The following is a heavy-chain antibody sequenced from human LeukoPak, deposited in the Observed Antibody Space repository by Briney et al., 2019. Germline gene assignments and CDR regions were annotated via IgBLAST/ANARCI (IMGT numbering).Heavy chain of an antibody. Sequence: PSETLSLTCGVSGGSVTSGGFYWGWLRQPPGKGPEWIATIYYTGSTYYNPSLKSRVTISIDTSKNQFSLRMTSVTATDTAVYHCARHSGSGSESRPFDPWGQGTLVTVSS. D-gene: IGHD3-10*01. CDR2: IYYTGST. CDR3: ARHSGSGSESRPFDP. V-gene: IGHV4-39*01. J-gene: IGHJ5*02. CDR1: GGSVTSGGFY.